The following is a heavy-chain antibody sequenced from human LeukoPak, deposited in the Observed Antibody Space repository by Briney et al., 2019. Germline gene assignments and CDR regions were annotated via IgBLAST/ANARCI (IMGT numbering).Heavy chain of an antibody. Sequence: GGSLRLSCAASGFTFSSYAMHWVRQAPGKGLEWVAVISYDGSNKYYADSVKGRFTISRDNSKNTLYLQMNSLRAEDTAVYYCARQLRHYFDYWGQGTLVTVSS. CDR3: ARQLRHYFDY. CDR1: GFTFSSYA. J-gene: IGHJ4*02. D-gene: IGHD4-17*01. CDR2: ISYDGSNK. V-gene: IGHV3-30-3*01.